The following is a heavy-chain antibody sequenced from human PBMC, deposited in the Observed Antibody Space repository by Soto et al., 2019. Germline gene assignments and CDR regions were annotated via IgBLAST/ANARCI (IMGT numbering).Heavy chain of an antibody. CDR1: GYTFTEYY. CDR3: ARVNYYASGSEFDYGLDV. J-gene: IGHJ6*02. CDR2: IHPNSGDT. Sequence: ASVKVSCKASGYTFTEYYIYWVRQAPGQGLEWMGWIHPNSGDTKCAQKFQGWVTMTRDTSISTAYMELSRLKSDDTAVYYCARVNYYASGSEFDYGLDVWGQGTTVTVSS. V-gene: IGHV1-2*04. D-gene: IGHD3-10*01.